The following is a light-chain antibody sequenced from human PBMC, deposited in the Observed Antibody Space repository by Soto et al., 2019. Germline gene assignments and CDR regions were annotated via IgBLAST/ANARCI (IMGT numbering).Light chain of an antibody. Sequence: QSVLSQPPSASGTPGQRVIISCSGSNSNIGRNTVNWYQLLPGTAPKLLIYTNNQRPSGVPDRFSASKSGTSASLAISGLQSEDEADYYCAAWDASLNGPVFGGGTKVTVL. CDR2: TNN. CDR3: AAWDASLNGPV. CDR1: NSNIGRNT. J-gene: IGLJ2*01. V-gene: IGLV1-44*01.